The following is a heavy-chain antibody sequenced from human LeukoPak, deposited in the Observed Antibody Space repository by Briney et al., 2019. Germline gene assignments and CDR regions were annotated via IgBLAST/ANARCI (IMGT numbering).Heavy chain of an antibody. D-gene: IGHD6-13*01. V-gene: IGHV4-59*08. CDR2: IHNSGNT. Sequence: PSETLSLTCTVSGVSISSYYWSWIRQPPGKGLEWIANIHNSGNTNYNPSLRSRVTISLDTSKNQFSLKLSSVTAADTAVYYCARHADTSSWYYCFDYWGQGSLVTVSS. CDR3: ARHADTSSWYYCFDY. CDR1: GVSISSYY. J-gene: IGHJ4*02.